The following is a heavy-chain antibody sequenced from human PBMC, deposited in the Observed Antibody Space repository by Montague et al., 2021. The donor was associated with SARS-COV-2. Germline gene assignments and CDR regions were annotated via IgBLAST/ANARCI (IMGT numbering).Heavy chain of an antibody. CDR1: GFTFSSYS. Sequence: SQRLSCAASGFTFSSYSMNWVRQAPRKGLEWVSSISSSSSYIYYADSVKGRFTISRDNAKNSLYLQMNSLRAEDTAVYYCARDSGRYYDFWSGYYNSHYYYCMDVWGKGTTVTVSS. D-gene: IGHD3-3*01. V-gene: IGHV3-21*01. CDR2: ISSSSSYI. CDR3: ARDSGRYYDFWSGYYNSHYYYCMDV. J-gene: IGHJ6*03.